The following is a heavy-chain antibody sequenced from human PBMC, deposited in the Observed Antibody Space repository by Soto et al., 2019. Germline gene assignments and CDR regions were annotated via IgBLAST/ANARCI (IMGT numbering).Heavy chain of an antibody. CDR1: GYSFTSYW. Sequence: PGESLKISCKGSGYSFTSYWISWVLQMPGKGLEWMGRIDPSDSYTNYSPSFQGHVTISADKSISTAYLQWSSLKASDTAMYYCAREFMIRRNYYYYGMDVWGQGTTVTVSS. D-gene: IGHD3-16*01. V-gene: IGHV5-10-1*01. CDR2: IDPSDSYT. CDR3: AREFMIRRNYYYYGMDV. J-gene: IGHJ6*01.